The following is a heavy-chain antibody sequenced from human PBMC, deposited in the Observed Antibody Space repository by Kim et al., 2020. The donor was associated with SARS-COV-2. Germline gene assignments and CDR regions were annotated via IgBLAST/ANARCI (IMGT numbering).Heavy chain of an antibody. CDR1: GFTFSSYA. J-gene: IGHJ6*03. V-gene: IGHV3-30-3*01. CDR2: ISYDGSNK. Sequence: GGSLRLSCAASGFTFSSYAMHWVRQAPGKGLEWVAVISYDGSNKYYADSVKGRFTISRDNSKNTLYLQMNSLRAEDTAVYYCARVAARYPVDYYYYYMDVWGKGTTVTVSS. CDR3: ARVAARYPVDYYYYYMDV. D-gene: IGHD6-6*01.